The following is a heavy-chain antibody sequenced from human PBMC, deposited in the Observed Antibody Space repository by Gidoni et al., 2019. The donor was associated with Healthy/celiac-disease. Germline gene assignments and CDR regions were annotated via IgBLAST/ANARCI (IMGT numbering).Heavy chain of an antibody. CDR2: IYYSGST. D-gene: IGHD2-2*02. Sequence: QLQLQESGPGLVKPSETLSLTCTVSGGSLSSSSYYWGWIRQPPGKGLEWIGSIYYSGSTYYNPYLKSRVTISVDTSKNQFSLKLSSVTAADTAVYYCARHGSIVVVPAAIGPACDIWGQGTMVTVSS. CDR1: GGSLSSSSYY. J-gene: IGHJ3*02. V-gene: IGHV4-39*01. CDR3: ARHGSIVVVPAAIGPACDI.